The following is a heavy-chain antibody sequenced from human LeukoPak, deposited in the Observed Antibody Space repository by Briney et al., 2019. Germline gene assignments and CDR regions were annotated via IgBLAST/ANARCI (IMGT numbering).Heavy chain of an antibody. CDR2: IRHSGSA. Sequence: SETLSLTCDVSGGSFNDYYWSWIRQPPGKGLEWIGEIRHSGSANYNPSLKSRVTMSVDTSKDQFSLKLSSVTAADTAVYYCARRGSWSYYYAMDVWGQGTTVAVSS. V-gene: IGHV4-34*01. D-gene: IGHD6-13*01. CDR1: GGSFNDYY. J-gene: IGHJ6*02. CDR3: ARRGSWSYYYAMDV.